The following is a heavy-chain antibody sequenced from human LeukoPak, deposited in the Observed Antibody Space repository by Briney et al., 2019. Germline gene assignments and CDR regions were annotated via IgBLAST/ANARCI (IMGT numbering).Heavy chain of an antibody. J-gene: IGHJ4*02. D-gene: IGHD2-15*01. Sequence: ASVKVSCKASGYTFTDYYIHWVRQAPGQGLEWMGWINPKSGGTNYAQMFQGRVTMTRDTSISTASMELNSLRSDDTAIYYCARGATSYYSGGSCYPHFDSWGQGTLVTVSS. CDR2: INPKSGGT. CDR1: GYTFTDYY. V-gene: IGHV1-2*02. CDR3: ARGATSYYSGGSCYPHFDS.